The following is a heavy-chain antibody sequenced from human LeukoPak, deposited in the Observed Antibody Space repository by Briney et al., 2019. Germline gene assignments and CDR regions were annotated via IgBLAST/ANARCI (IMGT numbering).Heavy chain of an antibody. Sequence: SETLSLTCTVSGYSISSGYYWGWIRQPPGKGLEWIGSSYYSGSTYYNPSLKSRVTISVDTSKNQFSLKLRSVTAADTAVYYCARLADCSSTRCHDYWGQGTLVTVSS. J-gene: IGHJ4*02. CDR3: ARLADCSSTRCHDY. CDR2: SYYSGST. V-gene: IGHV4-38-2*02. CDR1: GYSISSGYY. D-gene: IGHD2-2*01.